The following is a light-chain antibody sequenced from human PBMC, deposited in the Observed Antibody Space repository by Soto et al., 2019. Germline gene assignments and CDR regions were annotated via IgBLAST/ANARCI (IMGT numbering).Light chain of an antibody. CDR2: EVS. Sequence: QSALTQPPSMSGSPGQSVTISCTGTSSDVGSYNRVSWYQQPPGTAPKLIIYEVSNRPSGVPDRFSGSKSGDTASLTISGLQAEDEAHYYCSSYTSSSTPVVFGGGTKLTVL. CDR1: SSDVGSYNR. CDR3: SSYTSSSTPVV. V-gene: IGLV2-18*02. J-gene: IGLJ2*01.